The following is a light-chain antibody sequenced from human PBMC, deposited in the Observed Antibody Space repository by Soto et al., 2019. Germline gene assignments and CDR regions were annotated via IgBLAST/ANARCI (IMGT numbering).Light chain of an antibody. CDR3: QQYGSSLL. V-gene: IGKV1-5*01. CDR1: QTISSW. Sequence: DIQMTQSPSTLSASVGDRVTITCRASQTISSWLAWYQQKPGEAPKLLIYDASALPRGVPARFSGSGSGTDFTLTISRLEPEDFAVYYCQQYGSSLLFGQGTKVDSK. CDR2: DAS. J-gene: IGKJ1*01.